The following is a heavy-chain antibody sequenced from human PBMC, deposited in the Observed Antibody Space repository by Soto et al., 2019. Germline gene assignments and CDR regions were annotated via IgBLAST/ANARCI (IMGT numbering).Heavy chain of an antibody. CDR1: GGTFSSYA. V-gene: IGHV1-69*13. Sequence: SVKVSCKASGGTFSSYAISWVRQAPGQGLEWMGGIIPIFGTANYAQKFQGRVTITADESTSTAHMELSSLRSEDTAVYYCARGYYDSSGYLIDYWGQGTLVTVSS. CDR3: ARGYYDSSGYLIDY. J-gene: IGHJ4*02. D-gene: IGHD3-22*01. CDR2: IIPIFGTA.